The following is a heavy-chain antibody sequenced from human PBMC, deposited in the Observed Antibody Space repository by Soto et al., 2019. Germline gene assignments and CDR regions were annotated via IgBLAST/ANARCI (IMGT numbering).Heavy chain of an antibody. CDR2: IYYSGST. D-gene: IGHD2-15*01. J-gene: IGHJ6*02. V-gene: IGHV4-61*01. CDR1: GGSVSSGSYY. Sequence: SETLSLTCTVSGGSVSSGSYYWSWIRQPPGKGLEWIGYIYYSGSTNYNPSLKSRVTISVDTSKNQFSLKLSSVTAADTAVYYCARDSGYCSGGSCYFYGMDVWGQGTTVTVSS. CDR3: ARDSGYCSGGSCYFYGMDV.